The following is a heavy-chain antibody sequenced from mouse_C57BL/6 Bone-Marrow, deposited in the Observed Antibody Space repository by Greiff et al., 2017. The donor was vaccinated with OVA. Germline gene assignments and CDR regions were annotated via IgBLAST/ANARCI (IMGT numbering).Heavy chain of an antibody. J-gene: IGHJ1*03. CDR3: ARHEDWQLGRYWYFDV. CDR1: GYTFTEYT. D-gene: IGHD4-1*02. CDR2: FYPGSGSI. V-gene: IGHV1-62-2*01. Sequence: VQRVESGAELVKPGASVKLSCKASGYTFTEYTIHWVKQRSGQGLEWIGWFYPGSGSIKYNEKFKDKATLTADKSSSTVYMELSRLTSEDSAVYFCARHEDWQLGRYWYFDVWGTGTTVTVSS.